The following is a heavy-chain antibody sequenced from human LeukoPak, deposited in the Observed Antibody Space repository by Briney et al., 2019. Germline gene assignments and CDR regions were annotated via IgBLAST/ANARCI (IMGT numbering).Heavy chain of an antibody. CDR1: GGSFSGYY. CDR2: INHSGST. Sequence: PSETLSLTCAVYGGSFSGYYWSWIRQPPGKGLEWIGEINHSGSTNYNPSLKSRVTISVDTSKNQFSLKLSSVTAADTAVYYCARGREDIVVVPAATNHNWFDPWGQEPWSPSPQ. J-gene: IGHJ5*02. D-gene: IGHD2-2*01. CDR3: ARGREDIVVVPAATNHNWFDP. V-gene: IGHV4-34*01.